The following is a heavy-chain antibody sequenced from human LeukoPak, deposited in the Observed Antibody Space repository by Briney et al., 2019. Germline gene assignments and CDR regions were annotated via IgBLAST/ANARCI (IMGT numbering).Heavy chain of an antibody. CDR3: AGKSSGYYYRGYFQH. V-gene: IGHV3-48*03. Sequence: GGSLRLPCAASGFTFSSYEMNWVRQAPGKGLEWVSYISSSGSTIYYADSVKGRFTISRDNAKNSLYLQMNSLRAEDTAVYYCAGKSSGYYYRGYFQHWGQGTLVTVSS. J-gene: IGHJ1*01. CDR2: ISSSGSTI. D-gene: IGHD3-22*01. CDR1: GFTFSSYE.